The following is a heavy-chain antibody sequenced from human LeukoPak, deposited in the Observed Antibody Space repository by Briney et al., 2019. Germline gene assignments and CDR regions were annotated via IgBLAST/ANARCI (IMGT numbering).Heavy chain of an antibody. CDR2: INHSGST. CDR1: GGSFSGYY. J-gene: IGHJ4*02. V-gene: IGHV4-34*01. D-gene: IGHD6-13*01. Sequence: PSETLSLTCAVYGGSFSGYYWSWIRQPPGKGLEWIGEINHSGSTNYNPSPKSRVTISVDTSKNQFSLKLSSVTAADTAVYYCAREASRIAAAGIRYIIDYWGQGTLVTVSS. CDR3: AREASRIAAAGIRYIIDY.